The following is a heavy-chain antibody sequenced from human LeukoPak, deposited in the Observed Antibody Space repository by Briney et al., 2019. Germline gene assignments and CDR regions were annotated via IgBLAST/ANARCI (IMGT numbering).Heavy chain of an antibody. J-gene: IGHJ4*02. D-gene: IGHD3-16*02. Sequence: GGSLRLSCAASGFTFSSFGMSWVRQAPGKGLEWVSGTSGSGGSTYYADSVKGRFTISRDNSKNTLYLQMNSLRAEDTAVYYCAKVLLGELSFPDYWGQGTLVTVS. CDR3: AKVLLGELSFPDY. CDR2: TSGSGGST. V-gene: IGHV3-23*01. CDR1: GFTFSSFG.